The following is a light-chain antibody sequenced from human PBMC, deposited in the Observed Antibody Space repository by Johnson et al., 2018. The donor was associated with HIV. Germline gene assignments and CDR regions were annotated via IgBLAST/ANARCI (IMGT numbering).Light chain of an antibody. J-gene: IGLJ1*01. Sequence: QSVLTQPPSVSAAPGQKVTISCSGSNSNIGNNYVSWYQHLPGTAPKLLIYDNDQRPSGIPDRFSGSKSGTSATLGITGLQTGDEGDYYCGTWDGSLSAGAVFGTVTKVTVL. CDR1: NSNIGNNY. CDR2: DND. CDR3: GTWDGSLSAGAV. V-gene: IGLV1-51*01.